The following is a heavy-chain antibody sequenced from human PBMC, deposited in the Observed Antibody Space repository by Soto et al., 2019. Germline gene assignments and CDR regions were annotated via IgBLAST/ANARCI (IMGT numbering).Heavy chain of an antibody. CDR3: AKGGGDYGDYYFDY. J-gene: IGHJ4*02. V-gene: IGHV3-30*18. CDR1: GFTFSSYG. D-gene: IGHD4-17*01. Sequence: QVQLVESGGGVVQPGRSLRLSCAASGFTFSSYGMHWVRQAPGKGLEWVAVISYDGSNKYYADSVKGRFTISRDNSKNTLYLQMNSQRAKDTAVYYCAKGGGDYGDYYFDYWGQGTLVTVSS. CDR2: ISYDGSNK.